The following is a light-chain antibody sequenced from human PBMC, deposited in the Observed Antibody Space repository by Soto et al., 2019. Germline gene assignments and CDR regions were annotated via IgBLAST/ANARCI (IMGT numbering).Light chain of an antibody. CDR2: GNS. CDR3: QSYDSSLSGFYV. V-gene: IGLV1-40*01. Sequence: QSLMSQPPSLSGAPGQRVTISCTGSSSNIGAGYDVHWYQQLPGTAPKLLIYGNSNRPSGVPDRFSGSKSGTSASLAITGLQAEDEADYYCQSYDSSLSGFYVFGTGTRSPS. CDR1: SSNIGAGYD. J-gene: IGLJ1*01.